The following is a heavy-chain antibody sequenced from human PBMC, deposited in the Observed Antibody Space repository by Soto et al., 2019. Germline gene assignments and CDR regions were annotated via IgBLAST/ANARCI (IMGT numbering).Heavy chain of an antibody. CDR2: ITNNDYT. D-gene: IGHD2-8*01. CDR1: GFTCNTFN. V-gene: IGHV3-21*01. CDR3: TLYDALFFDC. Sequence: PGGSLRLSCAASGFTCNTFNINWGRQAPGKGLEWVSSITNNDYTAYADSVKGRFTISRDNAKKSLYLQMNSLRAEDTAVYYCTLYDALFFDCWSQRGLVTVSS. J-gene: IGHJ4*02.